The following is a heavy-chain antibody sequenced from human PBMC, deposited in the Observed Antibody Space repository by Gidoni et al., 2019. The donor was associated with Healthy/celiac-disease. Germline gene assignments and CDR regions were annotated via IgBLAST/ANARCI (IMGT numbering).Heavy chain of an antibody. V-gene: IGHV1-24*01. CDR2: FDPEDGET. D-gene: IGHD3-10*01. J-gene: IGHJ5*02. Sequence: LEWMGGFDPEDGETIYAQKFQGRVTMTEDTSTDTAYMELSSLRSEDTAVYYCATVRPGYWFDPWGQGTLVTVSS. CDR3: ATVRPGYWFDP.